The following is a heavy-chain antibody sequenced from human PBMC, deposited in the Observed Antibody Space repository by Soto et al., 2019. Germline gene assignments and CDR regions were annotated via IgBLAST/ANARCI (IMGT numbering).Heavy chain of an antibody. CDR3: ARDITKWPHRAFEI. CDR2: IIPIFGTA. D-gene: IGHD1-20*01. Sequence: SVKVTCKDSGGTLRSYAISWVRQAPGQGLEWMGGIIPIFGTANYAQKFQGRVTITADKSTSTAYMELSSLRSEDTAVYYCARDITKWPHRAFEIWCQGTMVTSLQ. J-gene: IGHJ3*02. CDR1: GGTLRSYA. V-gene: IGHV1-69*06.